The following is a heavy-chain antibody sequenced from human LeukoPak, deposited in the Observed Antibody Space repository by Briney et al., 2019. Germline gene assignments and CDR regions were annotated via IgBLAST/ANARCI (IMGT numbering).Heavy chain of an antibody. V-gene: IGHV1-69*13. Sequence: SVKVSCKASGGTFSSYAISWVRQAPGQGLEWMGGIIPIFGTANYAQKFQGRVTITADGSTSTAYMELSSLRSEDTAVYYCARADDSSSSPFDYWGQRTLVTVSS. CDR2: IIPIFGTA. D-gene: IGHD6-6*01. J-gene: IGHJ4*02. CDR3: ARADDSSSSPFDY. CDR1: GGTFSSYA.